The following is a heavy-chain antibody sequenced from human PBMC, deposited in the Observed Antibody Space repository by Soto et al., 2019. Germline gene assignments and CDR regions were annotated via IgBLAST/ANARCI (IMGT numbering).Heavy chain of an antibody. D-gene: IGHD6-13*01. V-gene: IGHV3-30*18. CDR1: GFTFSSYG. CDR2: ISYDGSNK. Sequence: GGSLRLSCAASGFTFSSYGMHWVRQAPGKGLEWVAVISYDGSNKYYADSVKGRFTISRDNSKNTLYLQMNSLRAEDTAVYYCAKDGGQQLVDYWGQGTLVTVSS. CDR3: AKDGGQQLVDY. J-gene: IGHJ4*02.